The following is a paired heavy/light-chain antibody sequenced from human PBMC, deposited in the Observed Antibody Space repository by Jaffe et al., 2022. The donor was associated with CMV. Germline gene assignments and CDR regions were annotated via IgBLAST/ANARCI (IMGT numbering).Heavy chain of an antibody. CDR3: ARAARPSAPLEWFPAGRGNWFDP. CDR2: ISSSSSYI. V-gene: IGHV3-21*01. J-gene: IGHJ5*02. CDR1: GFTFSSYT. Sequence: EVQLVESGGGLVKPGGSLRLSCAASGFTFSSYTMNWVRQAPGKGLEWVSSISSSSSYIYYADSVKGRFTISRDNAKNSLYLQMNSLRDEDTAVFYCARAARPSAPLEWFPAGRGNWFDPWGQGTLVTVSS. D-gene: IGHD3-3*01.
Light chain of an antibody. CDR1: QGISSA. CDR3: QQFNNYAPYT. J-gene: IGKJ2*01. Sequence: AIQLTQSPSSLSASVGDRVTITCRASQGISSALAWYQQKPGKAPKLLIYDASSLESGVPSRFSGSGSGTDFTLTISGLQPEDFATYYCQQFNNYAPYTFGQGTKLEIK. V-gene: IGKV1D-13*01. CDR2: DAS.